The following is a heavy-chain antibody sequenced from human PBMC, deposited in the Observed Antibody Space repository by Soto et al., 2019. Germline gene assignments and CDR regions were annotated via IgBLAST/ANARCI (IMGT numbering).Heavy chain of an antibody. J-gene: IGHJ6*03. V-gene: IGHV3-53*04. CDR3: ARGGYSSSSGEYYYYYYYMDV. Sequence: LRLSCAASGFTVSSNYMSWVRQAPGKGMEWVSVIYSGGSTYYADSVKGRFTISRHNSKNTLYLQMNSLRAEDTAVYYCARGGYSSSSGEYYYYYYYMDVWGNGTTVTVSS. D-gene: IGHD6-6*01. CDR1: GFTVSSNY. CDR2: IYSGGST.